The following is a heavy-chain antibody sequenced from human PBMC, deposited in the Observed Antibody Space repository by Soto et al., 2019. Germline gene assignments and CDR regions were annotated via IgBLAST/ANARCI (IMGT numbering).Heavy chain of an antibody. V-gene: IGHV3-15*01. CDR2: IKSKTDGGTT. CDR1: GFTFSNAW. D-gene: IGHD2-2*01. Sequence: PGGSLRLSCAASGFTFSNAWMSWVRQAPGKGLEWVGRIKSKTDGGTTDYAAPVKGRFTISRDDSKNTLYLQMNSLKTEDTAVYYCTTDVRECSSTSCSYYYYYYIDVWGKGTTVTVSS. CDR3: TTDVRECSSTSCSYYYYYYIDV. J-gene: IGHJ6*03.